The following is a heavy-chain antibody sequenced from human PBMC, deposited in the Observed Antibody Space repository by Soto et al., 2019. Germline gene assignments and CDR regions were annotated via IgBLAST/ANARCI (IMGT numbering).Heavy chain of an antibody. CDR2: IVVGSGNT. J-gene: IGHJ6*03. V-gene: IGHV1-58*02. CDR1: GFTFTSSA. D-gene: IGHD3-3*01. CDR3: AAAYDFWSDPFDYYYMDV. Sequence: ASVKVSCKASGFTFTSSAMQWVRQARGQRLEWIGWIVVGSGNTNYAQKFQERVTITRDMSTSTAYMELSSLRSEDTAVYYCAAAYDFWSDPFDYYYMDVWGKGTTVTVSS.